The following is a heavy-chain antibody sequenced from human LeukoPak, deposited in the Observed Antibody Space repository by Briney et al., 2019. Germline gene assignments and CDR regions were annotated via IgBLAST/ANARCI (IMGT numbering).Heavy chain of an antibody. V-gene: IGHV4-59*01. CDR1: GGSISSYY. Sequence: PSETLSLTCTVSGGSISSYYWSGIRQPPGKGLEGIGYIYYSGSTNYNPSLKSRVTISVDTSKNQFSLKLSSVTAADTAVYYCARDRSYCGGDCYNWFDPWGQGTLVTVSS. D-gene: IGHD2-21*02. CDR3: ARDRSYCGGDCYNWFDP. CDR2: IYYSGST. J-gene: IGHJ5*02.